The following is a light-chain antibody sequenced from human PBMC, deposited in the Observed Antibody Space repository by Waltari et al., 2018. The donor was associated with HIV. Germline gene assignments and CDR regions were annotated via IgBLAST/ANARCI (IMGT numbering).Light chain of an antibody. CDR3: QQYNNWPPIT. CDR1: QSISNN. Sequence: EIVMTQSPATLSVSPGERATLPCRASQSISNNLAWDQQNPGQAPRFLIYGASTRATGSPARFRGSGSGTEFTLTISSLQSEDFAVYYCQQYNNWPPITFGQGTRLEIK. J-gene: IGKJ5*01. CDR2: GAS. V-gene: IGKV3-15*01.